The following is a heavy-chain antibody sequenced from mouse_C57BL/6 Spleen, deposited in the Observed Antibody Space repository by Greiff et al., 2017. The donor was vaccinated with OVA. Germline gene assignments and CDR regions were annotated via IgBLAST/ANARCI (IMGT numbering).Heavy chain of an antibody. V-gene: IGHV1-85*01. Sequence: VMLVESGPELVKPGASVKLSCKASGYTFTSYDINWVKQRPGQGLEWIGWIYPRDGSTKYNEKFKGKATLTVDTSSSTAYMELHSLTSEDSAVYFCARGSDGRGFDVWGTGTTVTVSS. CDR1: GYTFTSYD. D-gene: IGHD1-1*01. J-gene: IGHJ1*03. CDR3: ARGSDGRGFDV. CDR2: IYPRDGST.